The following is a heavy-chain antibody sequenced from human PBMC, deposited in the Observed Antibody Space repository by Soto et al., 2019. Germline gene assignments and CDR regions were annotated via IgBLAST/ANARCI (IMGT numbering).Heavy chain of an antibody. Sequence: QVQLVESGGGVVQPGRSLRLSCAASGFTVRSYAMHWVRQAPGKGLEWVAVISYDGSNKYYADSVKGRFTISRDNSKNTLYLQMNSLRAEDTAVYYCARDREGGWLVISQYFDYWGQGTLVTVSS. CDR1: GFTVRSYA. D-gene: IGHD6-19*01. CDR3: ARDREGGWLVISQYFDY. V-gene: IGHV3-30-3*01. CDR2: ISYDGSNK. J-gene: IGHJ4*02.